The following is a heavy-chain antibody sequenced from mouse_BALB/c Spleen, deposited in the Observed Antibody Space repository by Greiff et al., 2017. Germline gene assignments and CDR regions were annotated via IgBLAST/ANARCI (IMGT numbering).Heavy chain of an antibody. Sequence: EVHLVESGGGLVQPGGSLKLSCAASGFTFSSYTMSWVRQTPEKRLEWVAYISNGGGSTYYPDTVKGRFTISRDNAKNTLYLQMSSLKSEDTAMYYCARHGDSYFDYWGQGTTLTVSS. J-gene: IGHJ2*01. V-gene: IGHV5-12-2*01. CDR3: ARHGDSYFDY. CDR1: GFTFSSYT. CDR2: ISNGGGST.